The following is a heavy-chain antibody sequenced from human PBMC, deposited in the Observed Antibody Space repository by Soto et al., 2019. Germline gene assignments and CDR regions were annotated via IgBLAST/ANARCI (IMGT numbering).Heavy chain of an antibody. CDR1: GFTFRSYS. J-gene: IGHJ4*02. CDR3: AKGHLDIVVVVAAAKEYYFDY. V-gene: IGHV3-23*01. D-gene: IGHD2-15*01. CDR2: ISGSGGST. Sequence: GGSLRLSCAASGFTFRSYSMSWVRQAPGKGLEWVSAISGSGGSTYYADSVKGRFTISRDNSKNTLYLQMNSLRAEDTAVYYCAKGHLDIVVVVAAAKEYYFDYWRQGTLVTVSS.